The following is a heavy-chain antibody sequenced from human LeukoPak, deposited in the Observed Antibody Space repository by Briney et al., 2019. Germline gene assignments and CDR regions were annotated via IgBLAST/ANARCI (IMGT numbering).Heavy chain of an antibody. CDR1: GFTVSSNS. CDR2: IYSDNT. D-gene: IGHD3-22*01. V-gene: IGHV3-53*01. Sequence: GGSLRLSCTVSGFTVSSNSMSWVRQAPGKGLEWVSFIYSDNTHYSDSVKGRFTISRDNSKNTLYLQMNSLRAEDTAVYYCAKYDKDTGFDPWGQGTLVTVSS. J-gene: IGHJ5*02. CDR3: AKYDKDTGFDP.